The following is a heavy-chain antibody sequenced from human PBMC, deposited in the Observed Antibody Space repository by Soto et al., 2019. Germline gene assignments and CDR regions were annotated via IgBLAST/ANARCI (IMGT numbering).Heavy chain of an antibody. CDR3: ARDWGPYWFDS. CDR2: IYYSGYT. V-gene: IGHV4-39*06. CDR1: GGSTSSNSYY. J-gene: IGHJ5*01. D-gene: IGHD3-16*01. Sequence: PSASLSLTCTVYGGSTSSNSYYWCWIRQPPGKGLEWIVSIYYSGYTYYNPSLKSRVTISQDTSSNQFPLTMNSVSASDTAVYYCARDWGPYWFDSWGQGILVTVSS.